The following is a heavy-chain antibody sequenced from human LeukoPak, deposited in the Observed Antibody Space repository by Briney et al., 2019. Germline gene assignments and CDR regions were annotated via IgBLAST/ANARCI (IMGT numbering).Heavy chain of an antibody. V-gene: IGHV1-18*01. D-gene: IGHD2-15*01. CDR2: ISAYKGNT. CDR3: AREKLLSSDY. Sequence: ASVKVSCKSCGYTYPSYCSSGVRQPPGQGLEWMGWISAYKGNTNYAQKLQGRVTMTTDTSTSTAYMELRSLRSDDTAVYYCAREKLLSSDYWGQGTLVTVSS. CDR1: GYTYPSYC. J-gene: IGHJ4*02.